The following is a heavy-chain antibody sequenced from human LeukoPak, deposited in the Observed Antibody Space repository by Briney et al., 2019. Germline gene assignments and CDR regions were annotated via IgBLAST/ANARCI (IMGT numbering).Heavy chain of an antibody. CDR2: VYYTGST. Sequence: SETLSLTCTVSGGSISSDSYYWSWLRQRPGLGLEWIGYVYYTGSTYYNPSLRSRISLSLDTYEKQISLRLTSVTATDSAVYYCARGLYDTSGYHFDYWGQGTLVTVSS. CDR3: ARGLYDTSGYHFDY. V-gene: IGHV4-31*03. D-gene: IGHD3-22*01. CDR1: GGSISSDSYY. J-gene: IGHJ4*02.